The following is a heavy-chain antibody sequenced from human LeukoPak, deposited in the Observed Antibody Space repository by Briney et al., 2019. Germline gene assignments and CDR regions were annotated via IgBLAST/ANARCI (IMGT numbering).Heavy chain of an antibody. CDR1: GFTFSSYA. CDR2: ISGSGGST. CDR3: AKDGVTIGRNYYYYYGMDV. D-gene: IGHD3-3*01. V-gene: IGHV3-23*01. J-gene: IGHJ6*02. Sequence: GGSLRLSCAASGFTFSSYAISWVRQAPGKGLEWVSGISGSGGSTNYADSVKGRFTISRDNSKNTLYLQMNSLRAEDTAVYYCAKDGVTIGRNYYYYYGMDVWGQGTTVTVSS.